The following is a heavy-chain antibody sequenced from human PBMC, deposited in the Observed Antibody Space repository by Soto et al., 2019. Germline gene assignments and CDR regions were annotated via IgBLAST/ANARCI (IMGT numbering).Heavy chain of an antibody. Sequence: QITLKESGPTVVKPTQTLTLTCTLSGFSLSSTGVAVAWIRQSPGKAPEWLALIYWDDDKRYRPSLERRLTITKDTSKNQVVLTMTNMEPVDTGTYYCAHRPSVSGPYCSDPWGQGTLVTVSS. D-gene: IGHD6-19*01. V-gene: IGHV2-5*02. J-gene: IGHJ5*02. CDR1: GFSLSSTGVA. CDR3: AHRPSVSGPYCSDP. CDR2: IYWDDDK.